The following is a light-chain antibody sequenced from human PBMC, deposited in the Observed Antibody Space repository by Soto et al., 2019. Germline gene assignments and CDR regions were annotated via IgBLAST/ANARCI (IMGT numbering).Light chain of an antibody. CDR2: NNR. Sequence: QSVLSQPPSASGSPGQRVTISCSGSYSNIGSNDVNWYQQFPGTAPRLLIYNNRQRPSGVPDRFSGSKSGTSASLAISGLQSEDEAYYYCWSYAGNTIFVFGGGTKLTVL. J-gene: IGLJ2*01. CDR1: YSNIGSND. V-gene: IGLV1-44*01. CDR3: WSYAGNTIFV.